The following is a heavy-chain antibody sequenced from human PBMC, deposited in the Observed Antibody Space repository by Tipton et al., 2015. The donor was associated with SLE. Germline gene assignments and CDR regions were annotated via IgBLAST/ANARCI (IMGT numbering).Heavy chain of an antibody. CDR1: GGSVSSYY. J-gene: IGHJ6*02. CDR3: ARDRGGSEYYYGMDV. V-gene: IGHV4-59*02. CDR2: ISYSGST. Sequence: TLSLTCTVSGGSVSSYYWSWIRQPPGKGLEWIGYISYSGSTYYNPSLKSRVTISVDTSKNQFSLKLRSVTAADTAVYYCARDRGGSEYYYGMDVWGQGTTVTVSS. D-gene: IGHD2-15*01.